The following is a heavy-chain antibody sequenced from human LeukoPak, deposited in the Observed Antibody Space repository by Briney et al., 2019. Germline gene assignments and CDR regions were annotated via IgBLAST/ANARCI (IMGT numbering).Heavy chain of an antibody. D-gene: IGHD6-13*01. CDR1: GFTFNSYG. Sequence: GGSLRLSCAASGFTFNSYGMHWVRQAPGKGLEWVAVISYDGSNKYYADSVKGRFTISRDNSKNTLYLQMNSLRAEDTAVYYCAKDQDVAAAGTWGSIDYWGQGTLVTVSS. CDR2: ISYDGSNK. J-gene: IGHJ4*02. V-gene: IGHV3-30*18. CDR3: AKDQDVAAAGTWGSIDY.